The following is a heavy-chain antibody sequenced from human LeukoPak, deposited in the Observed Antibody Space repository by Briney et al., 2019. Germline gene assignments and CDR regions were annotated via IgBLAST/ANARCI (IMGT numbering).Heavy chain of an antibody. CDR3: YLSSSPKNWFDP. CDR1: GGSISSSSYY. CDR2: IYYSGST. V-gene: IGHV4-39*01. J-gene: IGHJ5*02. Sequence: SETLSLTCTVSGGSISSSSYYWGWTRQPPGKGLEWIGSIYYSGSTYYNPSLKSRVTISVDTSKNQFSLKLSSVTAADTAVYYCYLSSSPKNWFDPWGQGTLVTVSS. D-gene: IGHD6-13*01.